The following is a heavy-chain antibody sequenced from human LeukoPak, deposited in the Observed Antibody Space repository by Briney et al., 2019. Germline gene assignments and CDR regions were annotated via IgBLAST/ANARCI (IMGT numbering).Heavy chain of an antibody. D-gene: IGHD6-19*01. Sequence: SVKVSCKASGGTFSSYAISWVRQAPGQGLEWMGGIIPIFGTANYAQKFQGRVTITADESTSTAYMELSSLRSEDTAVYYCARGAPSYSSGWTDAFDIWGQGTMVTVSS. J-gene: IGHJ3*02. CDR3: ARGAPSYSSGWTDAFDI. CDR2: IIPIFGTA. CDR1: GGTFSSYA. V-gene: IGHV1-69*13.